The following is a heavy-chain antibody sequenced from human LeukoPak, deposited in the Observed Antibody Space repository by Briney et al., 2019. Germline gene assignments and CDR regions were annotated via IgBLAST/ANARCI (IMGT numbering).Heavy chain of an antibody. V-gene: IGHV3-48*04. D-gene: IGHD5-24*01. J-gene: IGHJ4*02. CDR1: GFTFRNYW. CDR3: ARDLGGYNFDY. Sequence: GGSLRLSCAASGFTFRNYWMGWVRQAPGKGLEWVSYINSGSYSIYYADSVKGRFTISRDNAKDSVYLQMNSLRAEDTAVYYCARDLGGYNFDYWGQGTLVTVSS. CDR2: INSGSYSI.